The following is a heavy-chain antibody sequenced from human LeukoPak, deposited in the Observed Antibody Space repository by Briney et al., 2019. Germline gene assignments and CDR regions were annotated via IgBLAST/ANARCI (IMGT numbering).Heavy chain of an antibody. V-gene: IGHV1-2*02. CDR1: GYTFTSYY. CDR2: INPNSGGT. J-gene: IGHJ3*02. CDR3: ARPRAAAGTTSTFDI. D-gene: IGHD6-13*01. Sequence: GASVNVSCKASGYTFTSYYIHWVRQAPGQGLEWMGWINPNSGGTNYAQKFQGRVTMTRDTSISTTYMELSGLRSDDTAVYYCARPRAAAGTTSTFDIWGQGTLVTVSS.